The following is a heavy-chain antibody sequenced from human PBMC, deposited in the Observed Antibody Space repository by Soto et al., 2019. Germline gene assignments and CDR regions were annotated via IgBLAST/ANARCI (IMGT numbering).Heavy chain of an antibody. V-gene: IGHV3-23*01. J-gene: IGHJ6*02. CDR2: ISGSGGST. CDR3: AKQPYYDFWSGYNYGMDV. D-gene: IGHD3-3*01. CDR1: GFTFSNYA. Sequence: TGGSLRLSCAASGFTFSNYAMSWVRQAPGKGLEWVSGISGSGGSTYYADSVKGRFTISRDNSKNTLYLQMNSLRAEDTAVYYCAKQPYYDFWSGYNYGMDVWGQGTTVTVSS.